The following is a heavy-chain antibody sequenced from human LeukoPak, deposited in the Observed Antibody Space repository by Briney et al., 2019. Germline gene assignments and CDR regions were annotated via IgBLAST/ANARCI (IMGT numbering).Heavy chain of an antibody. V-gene: IGHV3-9*01. CDR3: AKASIYDILTGYYVY. CDR1: GFTFSRYW. J-gene: IGHJ4*02. CDR2: ISWNSGSI. D-gene: IGHD3-9*01. Sequence: GGSLRLSCAASGFTFSRYWMSWVRQAPGKGLEWVSGISWNSGSIGYADSVKGRFTISRDNAKNSLYLQMNSLRAEDTALYYCAKASIYDILTGYYVYWGQGTLVTVSS.